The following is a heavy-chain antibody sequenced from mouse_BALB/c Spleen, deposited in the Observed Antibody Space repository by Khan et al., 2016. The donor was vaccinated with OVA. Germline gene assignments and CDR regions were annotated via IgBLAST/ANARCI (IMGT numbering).Heavy chain of an antibody. D-gene: IGHD1-1*02. CDR2: ISDGGGST. Sequence: EVELVESGGGLVKPGGSLKLSCAASGFSFSDYYMYWIRQTPEKRLEWVATISDGGGSTYYPDSVKGRFTISSDNAKNNLYLQMSSLKSEDTAIYYCARAGYGGFAYWGQGTLVTVSA. CDR1: GFSFSDYY. CDR3: ARAGYGGFAY. V-gene: IGHV5-4*02. J-gene: IGHJ3*01.